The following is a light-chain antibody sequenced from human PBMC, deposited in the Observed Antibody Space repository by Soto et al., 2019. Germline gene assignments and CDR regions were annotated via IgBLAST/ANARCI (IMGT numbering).Light chain of an antibody. Sequence: QAVVTQPPSVSAAPGQTVTISCSGSSSNIGNNYVSWYQQLPGTAPKLLIYENNKRPSGIPDRFSGSKSGTSATLGITGLQTGDEADYYCGTWDSSLSAVVFGGGTKATVL. CDR2: ENN. J-gene: IGLJ2*01. CDR3: GTWDSSLSAVV. CDR1: SSNIGNNY. V-gene: IGLV1-51*02.